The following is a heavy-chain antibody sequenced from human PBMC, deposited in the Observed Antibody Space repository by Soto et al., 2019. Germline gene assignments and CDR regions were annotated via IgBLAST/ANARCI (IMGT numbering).Heavy chain of an antibody. D-gene: IGHD2-15*01. Sequence: GESLKISCQCSGYTFSNFWIAWVRQLPGKGLEWMGIIYPGDYETRYSPSFHGKVTISADRSIGTAYLQWSSLEASDSAFYFVGSPIFDYWGQGSLVTVSS. CDR2: IYPGDYET. J-gene: IGHJ4*02. V-gene: IGHV5-51*01. CDR1: GYTFSNFW. CDR3: GSPIFDY.